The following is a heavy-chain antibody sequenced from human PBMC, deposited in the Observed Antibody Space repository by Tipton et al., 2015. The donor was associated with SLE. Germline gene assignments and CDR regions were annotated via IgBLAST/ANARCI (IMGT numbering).Heavy chain of an antibody. CDR2: IYYSGST. CDR3: ARDSPMGSVGATPFDY. CDR1: GGSISSHY. J-gene: IGHJ4*02. V-gene: IGHV4-59*11. D-gene: IGHD1-26*01. Sequence: TLSLTCTVSGGSISSHYLSWIRQPPGKGLEWIGYIYYSGSTNYNPSLKSRVTISVDTSKNQFSLKLSSVTAADTAVFYCARDSPMGSVGATPFDYWGQGTLVTVSA.